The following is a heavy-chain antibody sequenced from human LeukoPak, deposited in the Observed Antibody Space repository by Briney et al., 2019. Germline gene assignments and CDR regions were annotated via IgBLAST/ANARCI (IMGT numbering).Heavy chain of an antibody. J-gene: IGHJ5*02. CDR3: ARHITVIPRRCLDL. CDR2: TYYRSKWYT. D-gene: IGHD3-22*01. V-gene: IGHV6-1*01. Sequence: SQTLSLTCAISGDSVSSNGAAWSWIRQSPSRGLEWLGRTYYRSKWYTEYAVSVRSRITITPDTSKNQFSLQLNSVTPEDTAIYYCARHITVIPRRCLDLWGQGTLVTVSS. CDR1: GDSVSSNGAA.